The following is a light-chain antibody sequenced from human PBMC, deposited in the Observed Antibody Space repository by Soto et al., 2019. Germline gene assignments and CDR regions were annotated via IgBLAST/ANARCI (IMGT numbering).Light chain of an antibody. Sequence: DIVMTQSPSTLSVSPWERSTLSCRASQSVSTNLAWYQQKPGQAPRLLVYGASNRATGIPARFSGSGSGTEFTLTISSLESEDFAVYYCQQYNKWPPRTFGQGTKVDIK. J-gene: IGKJ1*01. V-gene: IGKV3-15*01. CDR2: GAS. CDR1: QSVSTN. CDR3: QQYNKWPPRT.